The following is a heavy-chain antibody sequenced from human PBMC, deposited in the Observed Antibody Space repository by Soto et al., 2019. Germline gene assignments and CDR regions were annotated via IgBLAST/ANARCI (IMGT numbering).Heavy chain of an antibody. J-gene: IGHJ4*02. CDR3: AKDPAPASGDYV. CDR2: ISGSGGST. Sequence: GGSLRLSCAASGFTFSSYAMSWVRQAPGKGLEWVSAISGSGGSTYYADSVKGRITISRDNSNNTLYLQMNSLRAEDTAVYSCAKDPAPASGDYVWGQGTLVTASS. V-gene: IGHV3-23*01. D-gene: IGHD4-17*01. CDR1: GFTFSSYA.